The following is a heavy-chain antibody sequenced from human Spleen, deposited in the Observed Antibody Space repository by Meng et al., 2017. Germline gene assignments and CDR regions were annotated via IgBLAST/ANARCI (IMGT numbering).Heavy chain of an antibody. Sequence: ASVKVSCKASGDTFTGYFMHWVRQAPGQGLEWMGWINTYSGGTNYVQKFQGRVTMTRDTSISTVYLEMSSLRSDDTAVYYCAKGSSGWYYWGQGTLVTVSS. V-gene: IGHV1-2*02. CDR3: AKGSSGWYY. J-gene: IGHJ4*02. CDR2: INTYSGGT. D-gene: IGHD6-19*01. CDR1: GDTFTGYF.